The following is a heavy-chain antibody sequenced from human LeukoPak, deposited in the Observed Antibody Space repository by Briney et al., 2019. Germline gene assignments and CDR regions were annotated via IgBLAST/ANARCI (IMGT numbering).Heavy chain of an antibody. D-gene: IGHD6-13*01. J-gene: IGHJ4*02. CDR3: AREAHSWQIFDY. CDR2: IYYSGST. Sequence: PSQTLSLTCAVSGGSISSGGYSWSWIRQHPGKGLEWIGYIYYSGSTYYNPSLKSRVTISVDTSKNQFSLKLSSVTAADTAVYYCAREAHSWQIFDYWGQGTLVTVSS. CDR1: GGSISSGGYS. V-gene: IGHV4-31*11.